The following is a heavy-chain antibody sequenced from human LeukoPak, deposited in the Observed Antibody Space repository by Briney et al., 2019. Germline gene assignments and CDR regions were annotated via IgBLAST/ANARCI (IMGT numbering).Heavy chain of an antibody. Sequence: ASVKVSCKASGYTFSSYGINWVRQAPGQGLEWMGWISAYNGNTKYAEKLQGRVTMTTDTSTSTAYMELRSLRSDDTAVYYCARDQDYYDSSGYYSRPFDYWGQGTLVTVSS. D-gene: IGHD3-22*01. J-gene: IGHJ4*02. CDR2: ISAYNGNT. CDR3: ARDQDYYDSSGYYSRPFDY. CDR1: GYTFSSYG. V-gene: IGHV1-18*01.